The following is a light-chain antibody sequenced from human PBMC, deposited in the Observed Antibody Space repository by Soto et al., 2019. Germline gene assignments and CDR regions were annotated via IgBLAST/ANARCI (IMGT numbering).Light chain of an antibody. CDR3: QNYDNGPLT. Sequence: DIHMTQSPSSLSASVGDRVTVTCRASRDVSTSVAWYQQRAGKVPKLLIYVASTLHSGVPSRFSGSGSGTDFTLTISSLQPEDVATYYCQNYDNGPLTFGGGTKVDIK. J-gene: IGKJ4*01. CDR1: RDVSTS. CDR2: VAS. V-gene: IGKV1-27*01.